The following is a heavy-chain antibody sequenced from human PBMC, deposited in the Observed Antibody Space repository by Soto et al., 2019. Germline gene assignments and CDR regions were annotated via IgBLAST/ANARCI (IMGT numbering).Heavy chain of an antibody. Sequence: PSETLSLTCAVYGGSFSGYYWSWIRQPPGKGLEWIGEINHSGSTNYNPSLKSRVTISVDTSKNQFSLKLSSVTAADTAVYYCARGRYVFWSGYYSLPYYYGMDVWGQGTTVTVSS. CDR2: INHSGST. CDR3: ARGRYVFWSGYYSLPYYYGMDV. J-gene: IGHJ6*02. CDR1: GGSFSGYY. V-gene: IGHV4-34*01. D-gene: IGHD3-3*01.